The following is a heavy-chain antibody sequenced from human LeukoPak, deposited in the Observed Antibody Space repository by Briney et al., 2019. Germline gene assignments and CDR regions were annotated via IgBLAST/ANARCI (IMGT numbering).Heavy chain of an antibody. CDR2: INYSGST. D-gene: IGHD6-19*01. Sequence: SETLSLTCTVSGRSISSYYWSWIRQPPAKGLEWIGYINYSGSTNYNPSLKSRVTISVDTSKNQFSLKLSSVTAADTAVYYCARVSFSSGWYVNYFDYWGQGTLVTVSS. CDR3: ARVSFSSGWYVNYFDY. J-gene: IGHJ4*02. CDR1: GRSISSYY. V-gene: IGHV4-59*01.